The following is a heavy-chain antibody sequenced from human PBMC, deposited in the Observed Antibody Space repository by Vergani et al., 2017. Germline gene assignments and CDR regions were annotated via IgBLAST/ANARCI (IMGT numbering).Heavy chain of an antibody. D-gene: IGHD3-22*01. V-gene: IGHV1-69*01. CDR1: GGTFSSYA. CDR2: IIPSFGTA. J-gene: IGHJ3*02. CDR3: ASYYDSSGYYREAFDI. Sequence: QVQLVQSGAEVKKPGSSVKVSCKASGGTFSSYALSWVRQAPGQGLEWMGGIIPSFGTANYAQKFQGRVTFTADESTSTDYMDLSSLRSEDTAVYYCASYYDSSGYYREAFDIWGQGTMVTVSS.